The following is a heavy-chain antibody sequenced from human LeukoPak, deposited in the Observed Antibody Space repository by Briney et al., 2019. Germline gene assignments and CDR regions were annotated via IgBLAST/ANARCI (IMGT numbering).Heavy chain of an antibody. CDR1: GGSISSYY. V-gene: IGHV4-4*07. D-gene: IGHD5-18*01. Sequence: SETLSLTCTVSGGSISSYYWSWIRQPAGKGLEWIGRIYTSGSTNYNPSLKSRVTISVDTSKNQFSLKLGSVTAADTAVYYCARANVDTAMPYFFDYWGQGTLVTVSS. CDR2: IYTSGST. CDR3: ARANVDTAMPYFFDY. J-gene: IGHJ4*02.